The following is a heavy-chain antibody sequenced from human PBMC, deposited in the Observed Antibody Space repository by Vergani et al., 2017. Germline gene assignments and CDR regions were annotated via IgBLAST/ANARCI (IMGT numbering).Heavy chain of an antibody. CDR2: ISYDGRNK. V-gene: IGHV3-30*18. J-gene: IGHJ4*02. CDR3: AKDKGSGSYPDY. CDR1: GFTFSSNG. Sequence: QVQLVESGGGVVQPGRSLRLSCAASGFTFSSNGMHWVRQAPGKGLEWVAVISYDGRNKYYADSVKGRFTISRDNSKNTLYLQMNSLRVEDTAVYYCAKDKGSGSYPDYWGQGTLVTVSS. D-gene: IGHD3-10*01.